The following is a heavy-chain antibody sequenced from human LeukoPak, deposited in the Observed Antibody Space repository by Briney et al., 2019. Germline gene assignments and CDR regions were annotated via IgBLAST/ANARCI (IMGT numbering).Heavy chain of an antibody. CDR2: ISSSGSTI. J-gene: IGHJ4*02. Sequence: GSLGLSCAASGFTFSSYGMKWGRQAPGKGLEWVSYISSSGSTIYYADSVNGRFTISRDNAKNSLYLQMNSLRAEDTAVYSCARDLCSGGSCYSGYFDYWGQGTLVTVSS. D-gene: IGHD2-15*01. V-gene: IGHV3-48*03. CDR3: ARDLCSGGSCYSGYFDY. CDR1: GFTFSSYG.